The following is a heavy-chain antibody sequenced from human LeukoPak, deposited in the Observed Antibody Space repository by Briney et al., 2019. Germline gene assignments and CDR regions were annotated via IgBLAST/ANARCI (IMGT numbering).Heavy chain of an antibody. CDR1: GYTFTSYA. J-gene: IGHJ5*02. CDR2: INAGNGNT. CDR3: ARGEPMTYYYDRGWFDP. V-gene: IGHV1-3*01. Sequence: ASVKVSCKASGYTFTSYAMHWVRQAPGQRLEWMGWINAGNGNTKYSQEFQGRVTMTTDTSTSTAYMELRSLRSDDTAVYYCARGEPMTYYYDRGWFDPWGQGTLVTVSS. D-gene: IGHD3-22*01.